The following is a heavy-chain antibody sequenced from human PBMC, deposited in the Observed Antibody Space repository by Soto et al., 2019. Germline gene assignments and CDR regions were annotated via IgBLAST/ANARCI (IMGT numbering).Heavy chain of an antibody. Sequence: PSETLSLTGTVSGGSIATSSYFWAWIRRPPGKGLEWIGSIDYRGTIYNNPSLKSRVTISVDTSKNHFSLKLDSVTAADTALYYCSRRAPEGFDPWGQGTLVTVSS. CDR3: SRRAPEGFDP. J-gene: IGHJ5*02. CDR1: GGSIATSSYF. CDR2: IDYRGTI. V-gene: IGHV4-39*02.